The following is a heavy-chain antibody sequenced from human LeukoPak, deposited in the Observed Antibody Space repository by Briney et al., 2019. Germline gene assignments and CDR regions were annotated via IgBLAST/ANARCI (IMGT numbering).Heavy chain of an antibody. CDR2: INWNGGST. CDR3: ASSPNWNGAEYYFEH. CDR1: GFTFDDYG. J-gene: IGHJ4*02. V-gene: IGHV3-20*04. Sequence: PGGSLRLSCAASGFTFDDYGMSWVRQAPGKGLEWVSGINWNGGSTGYADSVKGRFTISRDNAKNSLYLQMNSLRAEDTALYYCASSPNWNGAEYYFEHWGPGTPVLVSS. D-gene: IGHD1-1*01.